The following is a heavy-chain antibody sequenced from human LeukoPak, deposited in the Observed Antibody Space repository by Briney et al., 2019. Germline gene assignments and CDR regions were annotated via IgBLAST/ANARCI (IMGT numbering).Heavy chain of an antibody. Sequence: GGSLRLSCAASGFTFSSYAMSWVRQAPGKGLEWVSYISSSGSTIYYADSVKGRFTISRDNAKNSLYLQMNSLRAEDTAVYYCARDQDYYGSGSYYNEGDAFDIWGQGTMVTVSS. CDR2: ISSSGSTI. J-gene: IGHJ3*02. CDR3: ARDQDYYGSGSYYNEGDAFDI. V-gene: IGHV3-48*04. D-gene: IGHD3-10*01. CDR1: GFTFSSYA.